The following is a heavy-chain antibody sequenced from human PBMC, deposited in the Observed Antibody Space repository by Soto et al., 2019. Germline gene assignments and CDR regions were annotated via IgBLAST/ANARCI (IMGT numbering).Heavy chain of an antibody. D-gene: IGHD1-1*01. Sequence: QVQLVQSGAEVKKPGASVKFSCKASGYTFTTHYIHWVRQAPGQGPARMGIIDPRSGSAGYAQRFQVSVTMTRDTPTSKFYMELSNLRSEDTAGYYCARGNGLPYYYYGLDVWGQGTTVTVSS. CDR3: ARGNGLPYYYYGLDV. J-gene: IGHJ6*02. CDR1: GYTFTTHY. V-gene: IGHV1-46*03. CDR2: IDPRSGSA.